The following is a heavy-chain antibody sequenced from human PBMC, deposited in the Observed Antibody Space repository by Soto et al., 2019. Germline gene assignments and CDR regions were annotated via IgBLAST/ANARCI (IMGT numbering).Heavy chain of an antibody. CDR1: GFSLSDHY. CDR3: VRAMSYPDSSGYTRCFAY. D-gene: IGHD3-22*01. Sequence: EVQLVESGGGLVQPGGSLRLSCAASGFSLSDHYIDWVRQAPGKGLEWVGRSRDKAQGYSTEYAASVKGRFTTSREDSKNSVLLQMDSLKTEDTAVYYCVRAMSYPDSSGYTRCFAYWGQGTLVTVSS. J-gene: IGHJ4*02. V-gene: IGHV3-72*01. CDR2: SRDKAQGYST.